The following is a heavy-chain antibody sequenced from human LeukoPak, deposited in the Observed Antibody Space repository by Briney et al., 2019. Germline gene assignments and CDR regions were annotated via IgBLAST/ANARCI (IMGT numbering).Heavy chain of an antibody. V-gene: IGHV6-1*01. CDR1: GDSVSTNSAG. CDR3: ARSSSYTFDY. CDR2: TYYKSKWYT. J-gene: IGHJ4*02. Sequence: SQTLSLTCAISGDSVSTNSAGWHWIRQSPSRGLEWLGKTYYKSKWYTDYAVSVKSRITVNPDTSNNLFSLHLNSVTPEDTAVYYCARSSSYTFDYWGQGTLVTVSS. D-gene: IGHD5-18*01.